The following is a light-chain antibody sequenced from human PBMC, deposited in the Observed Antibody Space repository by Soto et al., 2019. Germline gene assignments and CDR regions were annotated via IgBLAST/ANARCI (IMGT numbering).Light chain of an antibody. CDR1: QSVNIN. CDR3: RQYGRSLGFA. J-gene: IGKJ4*01. CDR2: GAS. V-gene: IGKV3-20*01. Sequence: EIVMTQSPATLSVSPGERATLSCRASQSVNINLAWYQQKPGQAPRLLIYGASSRASGIPDRFSGSGSGTDFTLTISRLEPEDFAVYYCRQYGRSLGFAVGGGTKVDIK.